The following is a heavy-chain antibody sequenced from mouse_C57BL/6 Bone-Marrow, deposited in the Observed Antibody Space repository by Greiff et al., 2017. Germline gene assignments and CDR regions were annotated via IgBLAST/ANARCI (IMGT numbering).Heavy chain of an antibody. Sequence: VQLQQSGAELVKPGASVKISCKASGYTFTDYYINWVQQRPGPGLEWIGKIGPGSGSSYYNEKFKGKATLTAAKSSSTAYMQLSSLTSEDSAVYVCARTVVAWYFDVWGTGTTVTVSS. V-gene: IGHV1-77*01. CDR3: ARTVVAWYFDV. CDR1: GYTFTDYY. J-gene: IGHJ1*03. CDR2: IGPGSGSS. D-gene: IGHD1-1*01.